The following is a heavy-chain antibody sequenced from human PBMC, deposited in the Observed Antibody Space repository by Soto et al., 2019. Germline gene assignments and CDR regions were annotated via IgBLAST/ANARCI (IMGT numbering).Heavy chain of an antibody. CDR3: AKDRGRGSGTYYHY. V-gene: IGHV3-30*18. D-gene: IGHD3-10*01. J-gene: IGHJ4*02. CDR2: ISHDGSKQ. CDR1: GFIFSSYG. Sequence: QVQLVESGGGVLQPGRSLSLSCAASGFIFSSYGMHWVRQTPDKGLEWVALISHDGSKQYYADSVQGRFTISRDNSNKNTMYLQMNSLRTEDTARYYWAKDRGRGSGTYYHYWGQGALVTVSS.